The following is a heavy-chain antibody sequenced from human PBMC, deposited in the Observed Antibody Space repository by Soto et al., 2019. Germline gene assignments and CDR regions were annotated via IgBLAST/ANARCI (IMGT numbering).Heavy chain of an antibody. V-gene: IGHV3-48*02. D-gene: IGHD3-9*01. CDR3: VRDKYYDIVTGYRDSGMDV. J-gene: IGHJ6*02. CDR1: GFTFNRYS. Sequence: EVQLVESGGGLVQPRGSLRLSCAASGFTFNRYSMNWVRQAPGKGLEWVSYITSGSSTIYYADSVKGRFTISRDNAENSLYLQMNSLRDEDTAVYYCVRDKYYDIVTGYRDSGMDVWGQGTTVTVSS. CDR2: ITSGSSTI.